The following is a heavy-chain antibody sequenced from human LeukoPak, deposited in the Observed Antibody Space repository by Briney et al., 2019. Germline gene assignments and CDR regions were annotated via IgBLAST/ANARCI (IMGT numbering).Heavy chain of an antibody. J-gene: IGHJ4*02. CDR3: ARGQLAVLDY. Sequence: PGGSLRLSCAASGFTFSSYSMNWVRQAPGKGLEWVSYISSSSGTIYYADSVKGRFTISRDNAKNSLYLQMNSLRAEDTAVYYCARGQLAVLDYWGQGTLVTVSS. CDR1: GFTFSSYS. D-gene: IGHD6-6*01. CDR2: ISSSSGTI. V-gene: IGHV3-48*01.